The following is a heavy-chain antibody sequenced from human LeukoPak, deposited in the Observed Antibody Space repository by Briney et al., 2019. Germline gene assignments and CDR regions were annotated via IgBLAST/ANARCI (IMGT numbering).Heavy chain of an antibody. CDR3: AKDRSGSYYDDAFDI. V-gene: IGHV3-9*01. CDR2: ISWNSGSI. D-gene: IGHD1-26*01. J-gene: IGHJ3*02. CDR1: GFTFDDYA. Sequence: PGWSLRLSCAASGFTFDDYAMHWVRQAPGKGLEWVSGISWNSGSIGYADSVKGRFTISRDNAKNSLYLQMNSLRAEDTALYYCAKDRSGSYYDDAFDIWGQGTMVTVSS.